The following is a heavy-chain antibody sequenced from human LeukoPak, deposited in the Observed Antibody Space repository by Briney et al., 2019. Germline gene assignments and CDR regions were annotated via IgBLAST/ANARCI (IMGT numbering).Heavy chain of an antibody. D-gene: IGHD3-9*01. CDR1: GFTFSSYA. CDR2: ISGGGGST. CDR3: AKDSTAVSLSIFLVSGLEF. Sequence: PGGSLRLSCAASGFTFSSYAMSWVRQAPGKGLEWVSAISGGGGSTYHADSVKGRFTISRDNSKNTLFLQLNSLRAEDTAVYFCAKDSTAVSLSIFLVSGLEFWGQGTLVTVSS. V-gene: IGHV3-23*01. J-gene: IGHJ4*02.